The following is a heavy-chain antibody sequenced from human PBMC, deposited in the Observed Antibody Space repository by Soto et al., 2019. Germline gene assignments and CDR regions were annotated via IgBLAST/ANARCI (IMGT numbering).Heavy chain of an antibody. D-gene: IGHD2-15*01. Sequence: GGSLRLSCAASGFTFSSYGMHWVRQAPGKGLEWVAVIWYDGSNKYYADSVKGRFTISRDNSKNTLYLQMNSLRAEDTAVYYCARDRVGELDIVVPWFDPWGQGTLVTVSS. CDR1: GFTFSSYG. V-gene: IGHV3-33*01. J-gene: IGHJ5*02. CDR3: ARDRVGELDIVVPWFDP. CDR2: IWYDGSNK.